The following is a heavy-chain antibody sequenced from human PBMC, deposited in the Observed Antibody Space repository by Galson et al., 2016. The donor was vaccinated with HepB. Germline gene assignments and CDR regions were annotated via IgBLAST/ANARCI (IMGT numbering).Heavy chain of an antibody. Sequence: SVKVSCKASGYTFTNYYIHWVRQAPGQGLEWMGIINPSGGTIRYAQKFQGRVTMTRDTSTSTVYMELSSLRSEDTAVFYCARYGSGSFDFWGQGTPVTVS. CDR1: GYTFTNYY. V-gene: IGHV1-46*01. J-gene: IGHJ4*02. D-gene: IGHD3-10*01. CDR3: ARYGSGSFDF. CDR2: INPSGGTI.